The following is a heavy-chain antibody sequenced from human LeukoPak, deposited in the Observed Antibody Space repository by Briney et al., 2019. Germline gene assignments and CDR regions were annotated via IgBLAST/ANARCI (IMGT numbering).Heavy chain of an antibody. V-gene: IGHV4-59*01. J-gene: IGHJ5*02. D-gene: IGHD3-10*01. CDR3: ARTYYYGSGSYYSAWFDP. Sequence: SETLSLTCTVSGGSISSYYWSWLRQPPGKGLEWIGYIYNSGSTNYNPSLKSRVTISVDTSKNQFSLKLSSVTAADTAVYYCARTYYYGSGSYYSAWFDPWGQGTLVTVSS. CDR2: IYNSGST. CDR1: GGSISSYY.